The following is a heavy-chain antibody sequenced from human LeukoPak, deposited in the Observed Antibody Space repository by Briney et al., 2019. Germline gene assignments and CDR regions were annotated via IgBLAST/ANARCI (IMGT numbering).Heavy chain of an antibody. CDR1: GYTFTGYY. CDR3: ARRGITAMVDNYYYYYMDV. D-gene: IGHD5-18*01. V-gene: IGHV1-2*02. Sequence: GASVKVSCKASGYTFTGYYMHWVRQPPGQGLEWMGWINPNSGGTNYAQKFQGRVTMNRDMSTSTVYMELSSLRSEDTAVYYCARRGITAMVDNYYYYYMDVWGKGTTVTVSS. J-gene: IGHJ6*03. CDR2: INPNSGGT.